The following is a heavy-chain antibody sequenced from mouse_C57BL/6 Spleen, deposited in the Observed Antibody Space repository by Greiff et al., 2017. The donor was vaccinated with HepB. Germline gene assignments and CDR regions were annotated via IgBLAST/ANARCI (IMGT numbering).Heavy chain of an antibody. CDR2: IDPSDSYT. CDR1: GYTFTSDW. V-gene: IGHV1-50*01. CDR3: AREQRRLPASFDY. Sequence: QVQLKQPGPELVKPWASVKLSCKASGYTFTSDWMQWVIQRPGQGLVWIGEIDPSDSYTNYNQKFKGKATLTVDPSSRAAYMQLSSLTSEDSAVYYSAREQRRLPASFDYWGQGTTLTGSS. D-gene: IGHD5-5*01. J-gene: IGHJ2*01.